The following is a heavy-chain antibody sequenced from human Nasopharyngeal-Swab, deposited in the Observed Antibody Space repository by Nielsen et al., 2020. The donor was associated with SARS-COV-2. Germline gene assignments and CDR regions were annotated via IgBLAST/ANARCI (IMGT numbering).Heavy chain of an antibody. CDR2: IDPSDSYT. Sequence: KVSCKGSGYSFTSYWISWVRQMPGKGLEWMGRIDPSDSYTNYSPSFQGHVTISADKPISTAYLQWSSLKASDTAMYYCASSSTTKADINYGDYFGSPQYYYGMDVWGQGTTVTVSS. J-gene: IGHJ6*02. D-gene: IGHD4-17*01. CDR1: GYSFTSYW. V-gene: IGHV5-10-1*01. CDR3: ASSSTTKADINYGDYFGSPQYYYGMDV.